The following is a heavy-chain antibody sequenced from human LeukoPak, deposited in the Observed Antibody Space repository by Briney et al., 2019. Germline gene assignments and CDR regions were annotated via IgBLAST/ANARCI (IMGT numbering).Heavy chain of an antibody. J-gene: IGHJ4*02. V-gene: IGHV4-4*07. CDR3: ARDLMGIAYRGAFYY. CDR1: GGSISNYY. Sequence: SETLSLTCTVSGGSISNYYWSWIRQPAGKGLEWIGRIYTSGSTNYNPSLKSRVTMSVDTSKNQFSLNLSSVTAADTAVYYCARDLMGIAYRGAFYYWGQGTLVTVSS. CDR2: IYTSGST. D-gene: IGHD6-13*01.